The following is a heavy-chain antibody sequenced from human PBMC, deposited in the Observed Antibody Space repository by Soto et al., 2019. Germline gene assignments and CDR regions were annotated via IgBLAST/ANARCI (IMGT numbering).Heavy chain of an antibody. CDR2: INPNSGGT. CDR1: GYTFTGYY. CDR3: ARFTRVLIWFGDSDGMDV. D-gene: IGHD3-10*01. Sequence: ASVKVSCKASGYTFTGYYMHWVRQAPGQGLEWMGWINPNSGGTNYAQKFQGRVTMTRDTSISTAYMELSRLRSDDTAVYYCARFTRVLIWFGDSDGMDVWGQGTKVTVSS. J-gene: IGHJ6*02. V-gene: IGHV1-2*02.